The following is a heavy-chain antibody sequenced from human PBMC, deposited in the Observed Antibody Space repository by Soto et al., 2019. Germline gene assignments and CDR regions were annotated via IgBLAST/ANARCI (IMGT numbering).Heavy chain of an antibody. CDR2: IKQDGSEK. CDR3: ARDLPSMSFGAFDI. J-gene: IGHJ3*02. V-gene: IGHV3-7*03. D-gene: IGHD3-10*02. CDR1: GFTFSSYW. Sequence: GGSLILSCAASGFTFSSYWMSWVRQAPGKGLEWVANIKQDGSEKYYVDSVKGRFTISRDNAKNSLYLHMNSLRAEDTAVYYFARDLPSMSFGAFDIWGQGTMVTVSS.